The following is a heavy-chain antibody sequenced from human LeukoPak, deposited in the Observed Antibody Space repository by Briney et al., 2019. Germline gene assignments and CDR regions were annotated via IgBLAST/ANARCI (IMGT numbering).Heavy chain of an antibody. CDR2: ISGSGGST. CDR3: ARDESRELVVPPYYYYYYMDV. D-gene: IGHD2-2*01. V-gene: IGHV3-23*01. Sequence: GGSLRLSCAASGFTFSSYAMSWVRQAPGKGLEWVSAISGSGGSTYYADSVKGRFTISRDNSKNTLYLQMNSLRAEDTAVYYCARDESRELVVPPYYYYYYMDVWGKGTTVTVSS. J-gene: IGHJ6*03. CDR1: GFTFSSYA.